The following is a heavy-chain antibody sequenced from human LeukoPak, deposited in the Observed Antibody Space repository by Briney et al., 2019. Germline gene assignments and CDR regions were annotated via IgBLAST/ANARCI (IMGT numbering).Heavy chain of an antibody. CDR2: TYYSGST. D-gene: IGHD3-10*01. CDR1: GGSINSYY. Sequence: PSETLSLTCTVSGGSINSYYWSWIRQPPGKGLEWIGYTYYSGSTNYNPSLKSRVTISIDTSKNQFSLKLSSVTAADTAVYYCVRHYGSGSYYFWGQGTLVTVSS. V-gene: IGHV4-59*08. CDR3: VRHYGSGSYYF. J-gene: IGHJ4*02.